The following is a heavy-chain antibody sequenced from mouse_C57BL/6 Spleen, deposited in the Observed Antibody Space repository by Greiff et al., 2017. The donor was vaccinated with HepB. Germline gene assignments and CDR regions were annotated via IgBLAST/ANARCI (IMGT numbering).Heavy chain of an antibody. Sequence: EVQGVESGGGLVKPGGSLKLSCAASGFTFSSYAMSWVRQTPEKRLEWVATISDGGSYTYYPDNVKGRFTISRDNAKNNLYLQMNHLKSEDTAMYYCARDTYYSNYDWYFDVWGTGTTVTVSS. J-gene: IGHJ1*03. D-gene: IGHD2-5*01. CDR1: GFTFSSYA. CDR2: ISDGGSYT. CDR3: ARDTYYSNYDWYFDV. V-gene: IGHV5-4*01.